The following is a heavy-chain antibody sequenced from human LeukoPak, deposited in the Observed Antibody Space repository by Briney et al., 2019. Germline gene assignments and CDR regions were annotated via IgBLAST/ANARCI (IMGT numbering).Heavy chain of an antibody. CDR2: TYYRSKWHD. CDR3: ARGWEPYSSSLDY. Sequence: SQTLSLTCAISGDSVSSNSAAWNWIRQSPSRGLEWLGRTYYRSKWHDDYAVSVKSRITINPDTSKNQISLQLNSVTPEDTAVYYCARGWEPYSSSLDYWGQGTLVTVSS. D-gene: IGHD6-13*01. V-gene: IGHV6-1*01. CDR1: GDSVSSNSAA. J-gene: IGHJ4*02.